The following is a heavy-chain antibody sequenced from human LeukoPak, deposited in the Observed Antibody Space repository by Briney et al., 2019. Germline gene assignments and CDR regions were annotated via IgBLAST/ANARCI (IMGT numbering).Heavy chain of an antibody. CDR1: GGSFSGYY. CDR2: INHSGST. CDR3: ARDYYGSGSYSNWFDP. J-gene: IGHJ5*02. Sequence: SETLSLTCAVYGGSFSGYYWSWIRQPPGKGLEWSGEINHSGSTNYNPSLKSRVTISVDTSKNQFSLKLSSVTAADTAVYYCARDYYGSGSYSNWFDPWGQGTLVTVSS. D-gene: IGHD3-10*01. V-gene: IGHV4-34*01.